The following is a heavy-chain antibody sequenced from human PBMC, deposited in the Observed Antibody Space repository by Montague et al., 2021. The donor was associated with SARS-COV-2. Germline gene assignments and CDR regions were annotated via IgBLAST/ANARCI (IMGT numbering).Heavy chain of an antibody. Sequence: LRLSCAASGFTFSSYEMNWVRQAPGKGLEWLSSISYSGGITNYADSVRGRFTISRDFAKNSLYLQMNSLRAEDTAVYYCVREGSGWFFDYWGQGALVTVSS. CDR1: GFTFSSYE. V-gene: IGHV3-48*03. CDR2: ISYSGGIT. J-gene: IGHJ4*02. D-gene: IGHD2-15*01. CDR3: VREGSGWFFDY.